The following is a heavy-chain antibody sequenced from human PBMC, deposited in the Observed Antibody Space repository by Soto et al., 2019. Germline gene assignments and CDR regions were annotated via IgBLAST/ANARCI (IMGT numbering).Heavy chain of an antibody. D-gene: IGHD5-12*01. CDR1: GYTFTGYY. CDR2: INPNSGGT. V-gene: IGHV1-2*02. CDR3: AREGVAPYYYYDMDV. Sequence: ASVKVSCKASGYTFTGYYMHWVRQAPGQGLEWMGWINPNSGGTNYAQKFQGRVTMTTDTSTSTAHMELRRLRSDDTAVYYCAREGVAPYYYYDMDVWGQGTPVTVSS. J-gene: IGHJ6*02.